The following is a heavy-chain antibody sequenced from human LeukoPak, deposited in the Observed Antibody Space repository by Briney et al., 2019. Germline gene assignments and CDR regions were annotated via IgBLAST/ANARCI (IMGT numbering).Heavy chain of an antibody. D-gene: IGHD5-18*01. CDR3: ARDGGYNYGPFDY. CDR2: INSDESNT. J-gene: IGHJ4*02. CDR1: GFTFSRYW. Sequence: GGSLRLSCAASGFTFSRYWMHWVRQAPEKGLLWVSRINSDESNTNYADSVKGRFTISRDNAKNTLYLQMNSLRAEDTAVYYCARDGGYNYGPFDYWGQGILVSVSS. V-gene: IGHV3-74*01.